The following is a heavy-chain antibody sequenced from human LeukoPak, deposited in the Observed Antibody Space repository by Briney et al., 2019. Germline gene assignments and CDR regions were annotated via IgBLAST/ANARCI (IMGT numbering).Heavy chain of an antibody. CDR2: IWSDGSNK. Sequence: GGSLRLSCVVSGFTFSSYIMHWVRQAPGKGLEWVAVIWSDGSNKYYADSVKGRFTISRDNSKNTLYLQMNSLRAEDTAVYYCARGSGSFSGGFDYWGQGTVVTVSS. CDR1: GFTFSSYI. CDR3: ARGSGSFSGGFDY. J-gene: IGHJ4*02. V-gene: IGHV3-33*08. D-gene: IGHD1-26*01.